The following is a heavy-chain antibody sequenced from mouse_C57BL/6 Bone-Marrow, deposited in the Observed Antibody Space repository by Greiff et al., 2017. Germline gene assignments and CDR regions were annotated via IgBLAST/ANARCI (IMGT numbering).Heavy chain of an antibody. J-gene: IGHJ4*01. CDR2: IWSGGST. Sequence: VQLQQSGPGLVQPSQSLSITCTVSGFSLTSYGVHWVRQSPGKGLEWLGVIWSGGSTDYNAAFISRLSISKDNSKSQVFFKMNSLQADDTAIYYCATQFITTVVAYYYAMDYWGQGTSVTVSS. CDR3: ATQFITTVVAYYYAMDY. CDR1: GFSLTSYG. D-gene: IGHD1-1*01. V-gene: IGHV2-2*01.